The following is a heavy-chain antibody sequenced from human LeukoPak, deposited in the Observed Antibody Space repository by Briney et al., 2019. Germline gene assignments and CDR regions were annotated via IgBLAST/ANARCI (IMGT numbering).Heavy chain of an antibody. CDR3: AKTGGLWDSSGYLDY. CDR2: ISYDGSNK. Sequence: GGSLRHSCAASGFTFSRYAMHWVRQAPGKGLEWMGLISYDGSNKYYADSVQGRLTISRDNSKNTVYLQMNSLRAEDTAVYYCAKTGGLWDSSGYLDYWGQGTLVTVSS. J-gene: IGHJ4*02. V-gene: IGHV3-30*07. CDR1: GFTFSRYA. D-gene: IGHD3-22*01.